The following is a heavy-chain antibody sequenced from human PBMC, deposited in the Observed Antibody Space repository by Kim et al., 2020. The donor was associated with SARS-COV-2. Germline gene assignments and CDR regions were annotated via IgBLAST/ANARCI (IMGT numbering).Heavy chain of an antibody. V-gene: IGHV4-39*01. J-gene: IGHJ4*02. CDR2: IYYSGST. CDR1: GGSISSNNYY. Sequence: SETLSLTCTVSGGSISSNNYYWGYIRQPPGKGLEWIGSIYYSGSTYYNPSLKSRVTISVDTSKNQFSLKLSSVTAADTAVYYCARRAAYYDILTGYVPARYFDYWGQGTLVTVSS. D-gene: IGHD3-9*01. CDR3: ARRAAYYDILTGYVPARYFDY.